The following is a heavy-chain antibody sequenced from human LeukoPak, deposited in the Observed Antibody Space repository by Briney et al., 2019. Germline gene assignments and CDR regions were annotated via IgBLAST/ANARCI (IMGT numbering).Heavy chain of an antibody. D-gene: IGHD2-15*01. Sequence: ASVKVSCKASGYTFTSYYMHWVRQAPGQGLEWMGIINPSGGSTSYAQKFQGRVTMTRDTSTSTVYMELSSLRSEDTAVYYCARVVPSQVARINWFDPWGQGTLVTVSS. J-gene: IGHJ5*02. CDR1: GYTFTSYY. CDR2: INPSGGST. CDR3: ARVVPSQVARINWFDP. V-gene: IGHV1-46*01.